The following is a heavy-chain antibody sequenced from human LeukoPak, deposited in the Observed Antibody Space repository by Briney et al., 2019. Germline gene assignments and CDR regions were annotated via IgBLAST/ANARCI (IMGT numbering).Heavy chain of an antibody. J-gene: IGHJ3*02. V-gene: IGHV3-23*01. CDR3: ANLGAGGFDI. CDR1: GFTFSTYA. Sequence: GGSLRLSCAASGFTFSTYAMNWVRQAPGKGLEKGLEWVSAISGSGGSTYYADSVKGRSTISRENSKNTLYLQMNSLRAEDTAVYYCANLGAGGFDIWGQGTMVTVS. CDR2: ISGSGGST. D-gene: IGHD3-16*01.